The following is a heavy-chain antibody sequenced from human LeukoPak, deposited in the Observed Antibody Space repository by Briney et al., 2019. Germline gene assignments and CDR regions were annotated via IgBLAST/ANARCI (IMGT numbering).Heavy chain of an antibody. D-gene: IGHD3-22*01. CDR3: ARDYYDSSGYYHGDY. V-gene: IGHV3-21*01. CDR2: ISSSSSHI. Sequence: GGSLRLSCAASGFTFSSYSMNWVRQAPGKGLEWVSSISSSSSHIFYADSVKGRFTISRDNAKNSLYLQMNSLRAEDTAVYYCARDYYDSSGYYHGDYWGQGTLVTVSS. J-gene: IGHJ4*02. CDR1: GFTFSSYS.